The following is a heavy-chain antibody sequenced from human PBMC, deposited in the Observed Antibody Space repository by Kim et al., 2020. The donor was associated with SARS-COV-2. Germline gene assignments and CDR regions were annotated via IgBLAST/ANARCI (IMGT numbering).Heavy chain of an antibody. J-gene: IGHJ4*02. CDR3: ARTFTVRGRGMRTMYYFDY. V-gene: IGHV1-8*01. D-gene: IGHD3-10*02. CDR2: MNPNSGNT. Sequence: ASVKVSCKASGYTFTSYDINWVRQATGQGLEWMGWMNPNSGNTGYAQKFQGRVTMTRNTSISTAYMELSSLRSEDTAVYYCARTFTVRGRGMRTMYYFDYWGQGTLVTVSS. CDR1: GYTFTSYD.